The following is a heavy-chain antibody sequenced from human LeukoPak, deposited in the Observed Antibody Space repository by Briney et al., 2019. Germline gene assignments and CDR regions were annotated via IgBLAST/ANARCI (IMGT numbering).Heavy chain of an antibody. J-gene: IGHJ4*02. CDR3: ATDLTSIAAAPKGGAFDY. CDR1: GYTLTELS. Sequence: ASVKVSCKVSGYTLTELSMHWVRQAPGKGLDWMGGFDPEDGETIYAQKFQGRVTMTEDTSTDTAYMELSSLRSEDTAVYYCATDLTSIAAAPKGGAFDYWGQGTLVTVSS. CDR2: FDPEDGET. D-gene: IGHD6-13*01. V-gene: IGHV1-24*01.